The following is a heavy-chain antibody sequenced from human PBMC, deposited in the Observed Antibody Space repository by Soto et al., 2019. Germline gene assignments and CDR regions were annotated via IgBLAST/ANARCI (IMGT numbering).Heavy chain of an antibody. Sequence: SETLSLTCTVSGDSIDASSYCWGWIRQPPGKGLEWIGSVCYRGTTYYNPSLKSRLTISVDTSKRQFSLKLSSVTAADTAVFYCARQGEHSSSYFFDSWGQGTLVTVSS. J-gene: IGHJ4*02. CDR3: ARQGEHSSSYFFDS. D-gene: IGHD6-6*01. CDR2: VCYRGTT. V-gene: IGHV4-39*01. CDR1: GDSIDASSYC.